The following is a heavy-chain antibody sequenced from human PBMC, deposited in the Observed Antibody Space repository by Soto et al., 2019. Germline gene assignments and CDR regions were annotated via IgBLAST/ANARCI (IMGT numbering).Heavy chain of an antibody. Sequence: EVQLVESGGGLVQPGGSLRLSCAASGFTFSSYSMNWVRQAPGKGLEWVSYISSSSSTIYYADSVKGRFTISRDNAKNSLDLQMNSLRDEDTAVYYCARNYYDTNDAFDIWGQGTMVTVSS. J-gene: IGHJ3*02. CDR2: ISSSSSTI. D-gene: IGHD3-22*01. V-gene: IGHV3-48*02. CDR3: ARNYYDTNDAFDI. CDR1: GFTFSSYS.